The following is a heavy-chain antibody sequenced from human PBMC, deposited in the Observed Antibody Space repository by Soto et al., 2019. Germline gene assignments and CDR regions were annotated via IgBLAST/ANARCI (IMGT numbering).Heavy chain of an antibody. CDR1: GGDFNSYT. CDR2: IIPILDVA. D-gene: IGHD3-10*01. V-gene: IGHV1-69*02. J-gene: IGHJ6*02. CDR3: AQLWFGELWHGMDV. Sequence: QLVQSRAEVKKPGSSVKVSCKASGGDFNSYTISWVRQAPGQGPEWMGTIIPILDVAKNAQKFQGRVTXTADKSTSPVYMELRSLRSDDTAIYYCAQLWFGELWHGMDVWGQGTTVTVSS.